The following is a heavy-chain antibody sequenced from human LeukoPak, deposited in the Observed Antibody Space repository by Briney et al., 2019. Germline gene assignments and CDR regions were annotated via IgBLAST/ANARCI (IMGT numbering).Heavy chain of an antibody. V-gene: IGHV4-39*07. CDR3: ARGERSSSWYWFDP. CDR1: GGSISSTNNY. CDR2: INHSGST. D-gene: IGHD6-13*01. J-gene: IGHJ5*02. Sequence: MTSETLSLTCTVSGGSISSTNNYWSWIRQPPGKGLEWIGEINHSGSTNYNPSLKSRVTISVDTSKDQFSLKLSSVTAADTAVYYCARGERSSSWYWFDPWGQGTLVTVSS.